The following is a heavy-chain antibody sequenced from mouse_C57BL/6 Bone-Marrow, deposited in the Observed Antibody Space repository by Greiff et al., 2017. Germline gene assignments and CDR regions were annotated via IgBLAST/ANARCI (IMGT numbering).Heavy chain of an antibody. J-gene: IGHJ3*01. V-gene: IGHV1-78*01. CDR3: AGLYGRRAWFAY. D-gene: IGHD1-1*01. CDR1: GYTFTDHT. CDR2: IYPRDGST. Sequence: VQLQESDAELVKPGASVKISCKVSGYTFTDHTIHWMKQRPEQGLEWIGYIYPRDGSTKYNEKFKGKATLTADKSSSTAYMQLNSLTSEDSAVYFCAGLYGRRAWFAYWGQGTLVTVSA.